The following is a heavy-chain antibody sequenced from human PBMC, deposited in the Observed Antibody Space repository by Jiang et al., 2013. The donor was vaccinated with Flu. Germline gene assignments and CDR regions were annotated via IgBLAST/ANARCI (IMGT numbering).Heavy chain of an antibody. J-gene: IGHJ3*02. Sequence: PGRSLRLSCAASGFTFDDYAMHWVRQAPGKGLEWVSGISWNSGSIGYADSVKGRFTISRDNAKNSLYLQMNSLRAEDTALYYCAKDLSSGWGRGGAIGAFDIWGQGTMVTVSS. CDR1: GFTFDDYA. D-gene: IGHD6-19*01. CDR3: AKDLSSGWGRGGAIGAFDI. CDR2: ISWNSGSI. V-gene: IGHV3-9*01.